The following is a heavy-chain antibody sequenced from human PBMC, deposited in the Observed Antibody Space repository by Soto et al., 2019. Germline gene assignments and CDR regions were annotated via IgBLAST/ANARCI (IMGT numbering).Heavy chain of an antibody. V-gene: IGHV1-2*04. CDR3: ARDRSRIAVAGYYYYYGMDV. D-gene: IGHD6-19*01. J-gene: IGHJ6*02. CDR1: GYTFTGYY. CDR2: INPNSGGT. Sequence: ASVKVSCKASGYTFTGYYMHWVRQAPGQGLEWMGWINPNSGGTNYAQKFQGWVTMTRDTSISTAYTELSRLRSDDTAVYYCARDRSRIAVAGYYYYYGMDVWGQGTTVTVSS.